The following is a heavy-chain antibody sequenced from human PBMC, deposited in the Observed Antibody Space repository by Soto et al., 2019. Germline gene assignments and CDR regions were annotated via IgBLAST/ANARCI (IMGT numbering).Heavy chain of an antibody. CDR3: AKDRAAVTGAYYYYGMDV. CDR2: ISWDGGST. Sequence: EVQLVESGGVVVQPGGSLRLSCAASGFTFDDYTMHRVRQAPGKGLERVSLISWDGGSTYYADSVKGRFIISRDKSKNSLYLQMNSLSTEDTALYYCAKDRAAVTGAYYYYGMDVWGQGTTVTVSS. CDR1: GFTFDDYT. D-gene: IGHD6-19*01. V-gene: IGHV3-43*01. J-gene: IGHJ6*02.